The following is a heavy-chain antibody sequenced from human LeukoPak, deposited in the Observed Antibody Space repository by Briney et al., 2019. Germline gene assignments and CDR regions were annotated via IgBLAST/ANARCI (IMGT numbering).Heavy chain of an antibody. CDR2: IYYSGST. Sequence: SETLSLTCTVSGGSLSSYYWRWIRQPPGKGLEWIGYIYYSGSTNYNPSLKSLVTISVEPSKHQFSLNVSSVSAGDTAVYHCARSYDFWSGFDYWGQGTLVTVSS. D-gene: IGHD3-3*01. CDR1: GGSLSSYY. V-gene: IGHV4-59*01. CDR3: ARSYDFWSGFDY. J-gene: IGHJ4*02.